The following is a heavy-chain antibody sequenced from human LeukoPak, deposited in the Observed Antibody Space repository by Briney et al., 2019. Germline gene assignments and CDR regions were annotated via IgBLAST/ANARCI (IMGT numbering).Heavy chain of an antibody. CDR3: ARERGEYCSSTSCSKYYFDY. J-gene: IGHJ4*02. D-gene: IGHD2-2*01. V-gene: IGHV4-61*03. CDR2: IYYSGST. CDR1: GGSVSSGSYY. Sequence: SETLALTCTVSGGSVSSGSYYWSWIRQPPGKGLEWLGYIYYSGSTNYNPSLKSRVTISRDTSKNHFSLRLSSVTAADTAVYYCARERGEYCSSTSCSKYYFDYWGQGNLLTVSS.